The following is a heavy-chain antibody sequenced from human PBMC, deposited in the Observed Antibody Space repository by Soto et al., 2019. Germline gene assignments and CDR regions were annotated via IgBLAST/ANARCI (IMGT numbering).Heavy chain of an antibody. D-gene: IGHD1-1*01. CDR1: AGSSSDSY. CDR2: IPNSGRT. Sequence: PSQSRSLTWALVAGSSSDSYWSWIRHSPEKGLEWIGEIPNSGRTYYNPSLKGRSTISGDTSKNQPSLKLRSVTPADTAVYFCPRGRTGFGTRWCNSWGKGPRVTSSS. J-gene: IGHJ5*01. CDR3: PRGRTGFGTRWCNS. V-gene: IGHV4-34*01.